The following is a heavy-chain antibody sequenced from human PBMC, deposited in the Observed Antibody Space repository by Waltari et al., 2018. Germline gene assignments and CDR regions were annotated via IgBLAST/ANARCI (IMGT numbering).Heavy chain of an antibody. CDR2: INHSGST. Sequence: QVQLKQWGAGLLKPSETLSLTCAVYGGSFSGYYWSWIRQPPGKGLEWIGEINHSGSTNYNPSLKGRVTISVDTSKNQFSLKLSSVTAADTAVYYCASSSRSSGVEYWGQGTLVTVSS. CDR3: ASSSRSSGVEY. CDR1: GGSFSGYY. D-gene: IGHD6-19*01. J-gene: IGHJ4*02. V-gene: IGHV4-34*01.